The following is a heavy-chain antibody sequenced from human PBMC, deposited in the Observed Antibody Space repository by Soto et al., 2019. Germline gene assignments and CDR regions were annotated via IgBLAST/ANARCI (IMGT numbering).Heavy chain of an antibody. V-gene: IGHV3-23*01. CDR2: IGGGVNSGTT. CDR1: GFTFSNYA. J-gene: IGHJ4*02. CDR3: ARTSHFDY. Sequence: EVQLLESGGGLVQPGGSLRLSCAASGFTFSNYAMNWVRQAPDKGLESVSTIGGGVNSGTTYYTDSVKGRFTVSRDNSINTLYLQMNNLKADDTAIYYCARTSHFDYWGQGILVTVSS.